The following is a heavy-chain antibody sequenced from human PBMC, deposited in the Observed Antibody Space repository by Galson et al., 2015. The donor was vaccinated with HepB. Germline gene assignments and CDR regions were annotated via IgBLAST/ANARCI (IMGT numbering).Heavy chain of an antibody. J-gene: IGHJ2*01. CDR1: GFIFSTYS. D-gene: IGHD3-22*01. CDR3: AKHYYSDGSGYGYWYFDL. Sequence: SLRLSCAASGFIFSTYSMNWVRQAPGRELEWVSSISSSGSDIYYADSVKGRFTISRDNAKNSLYLQMNSLRAEDTAVYYCAKHYYSDGSGYGYWYFDLWGRGTLVTV. V-gene: IGHV3-21*01. CDR2: ISSSGSDI.